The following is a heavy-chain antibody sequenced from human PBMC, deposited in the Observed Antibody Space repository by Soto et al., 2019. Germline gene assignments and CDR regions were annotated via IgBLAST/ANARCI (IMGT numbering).Heavy chain of an antibody. V-gene: IGHV1-69*13. D-gene: IGHD3-16*01. CDR1: GGTFSSNA. CDR3: ARDKAGRTFGGLLGGMDV. CDR2: IIPIFGTA. Sequence: SVKVSCKASGGTFSSNAISWVRQAPGQGLEWMGGIIPIFGTANYAQKFQGRVTITADESTSTAYMELSSLRSEDTAVYYCARDKAGRTFGGLLGGMDVWGEGTTVTVSS. J-gene: IGHJ6*04.